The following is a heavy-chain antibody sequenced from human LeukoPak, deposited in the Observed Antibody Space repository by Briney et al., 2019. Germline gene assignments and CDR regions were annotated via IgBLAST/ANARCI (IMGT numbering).Heavy chain of an antibody. CDR3: ARRPYSNSWHYFDY. V-gene: IGHV3-11*04. CDR2: ISSSGSHI. J-gene: IGHJ4*02. Sequence: GGSLRLSCAASGFTFTTYWMSWIRQAPGKGLEWVSYISSSGSHIHYADSVKGRFTISRDNAENSLYLQMSSLRAEDTAVYYCARRPYSNSWHYFDYWGQGTLVTVSS. CDR1: GFTFTTYW. D-gene: IGHD6-13*01.